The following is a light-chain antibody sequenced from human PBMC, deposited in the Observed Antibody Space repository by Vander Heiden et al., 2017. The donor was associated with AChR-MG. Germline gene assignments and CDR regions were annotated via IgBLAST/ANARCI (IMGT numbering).Light chain of an antibody. Sequence: QSALTQSASVSGSPGQSITISCTGTSSDLVSWYQLHPGKAPKLMICAGSKRPSGVSNRFSGSTSGNTASLTISGLQAEDEADYYCCSYTGTYVVFGGGTKLTVL. J-gene: IGLJ2*01. V-gene: IGLV2-23*01. CDR1: SSDL. CDR3: CSYTGTYVV. CDR2: AGS.